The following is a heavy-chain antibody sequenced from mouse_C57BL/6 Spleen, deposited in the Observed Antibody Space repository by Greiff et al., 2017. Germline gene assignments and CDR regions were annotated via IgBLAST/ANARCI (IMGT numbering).Heavy chain of an antibody. CDR1: GYTFTSYW. V-gene: IGHV1-64*01. CDR2: IHPNSGST. J-gene: IGHJ1*03. CDR3: ARSFNYYGSSYWYFDV. D-gene: IGHD1-1*01. Sequence: QVQLKQPGAELVKPGASVKLSCKASGYTFTSYWMHWVKQRPGQGLEWIGMIHPNSGSTNYNEKFKSKATLTVDKSSSTAYMQLSSLTSEDSAVYYCARSFNYYGSSYWYFDVWGTGTTVTVSS.